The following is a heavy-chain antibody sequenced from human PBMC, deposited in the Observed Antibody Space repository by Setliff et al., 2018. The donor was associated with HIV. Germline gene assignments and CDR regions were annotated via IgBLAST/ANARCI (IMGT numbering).Heavy chain of an antibody. CDR2: INPNSGGT. CDR3: ATDRTQTGINMVRGRIVDPARYPLDY. Sequence: ASVKVSCKASGYTFTGYSLHWVRQAPGQGLEWVGWINPNSGGTNYAQKFQGRGSMTMDTSINTASMELSSLRSDDPAVYYCATDRTQTGINMVRGRIVDPARYPLDYWGQGTRVTVSS. V-gene: IGHV1-2*02. D-gene: IGHD3-10*01. CDR1: GYTFTGYS. J-gene: IGHJ4*02.